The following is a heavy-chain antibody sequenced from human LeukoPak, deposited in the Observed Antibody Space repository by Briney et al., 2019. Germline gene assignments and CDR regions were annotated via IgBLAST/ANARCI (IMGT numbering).Heavy chain of an antibody. CDR1: GYTFTGYY. V-gene: IGHV1-2*02. CDR2: IHPNSGGT. D-gene: IGHD3-22*01. CDR3: ARSGSTGYSLDY. Sequence: ASVTVSCKASGYTFTGYYIHWVRRAPGQGLEWMGWIHPNSGGTKYAQKFQGRVSMPRDTSTRTAYMELSRLRSDDTAVYFCARSGSTGYSLDYWGQGTLITVSS. J-gene: IGHJ4*02.